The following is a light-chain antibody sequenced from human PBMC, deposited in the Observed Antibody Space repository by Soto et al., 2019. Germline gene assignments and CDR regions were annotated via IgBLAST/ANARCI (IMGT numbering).Light chain of an antibody. CDR2: GAS. J-gene: IGKJ1*01. CDR1: QRVSRN. V-gene: IGKV3-20*01. CDR3: QQYGSSGT. Sequence: EILMTQCPATLSVSPGERATFCSRASQRVSRNLARYQQKPGQAPRLLIYGASNRATGIPDRFSGSGSGTDFTLTISRLEPEDFAVYYCQQYGSSGTFGQGTKVAIK.